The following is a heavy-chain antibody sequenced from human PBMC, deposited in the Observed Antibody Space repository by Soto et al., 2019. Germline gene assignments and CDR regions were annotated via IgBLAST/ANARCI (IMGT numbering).Heavy chain of an antibody. Sequence: QVQLVQSGAEVKKPGASVKVSCKASGYTFTSYGISWVRQAPGQGLEWMGWISAYNGNTNYAQKLQGRVTMTTDTYTSTAYMELRSLRSDDTAVYYCATGIAVAYYYYGMDVWGQGTTVTVSS. V-gene: IGHV1-18*01. CDR1: GYTFTSYG. D-gene: IGHD6-19*01. CDR3: ATGIAVAYYYYGMDV. CDR2: ISAYNGNT. J-gene: IGHJ6*02.